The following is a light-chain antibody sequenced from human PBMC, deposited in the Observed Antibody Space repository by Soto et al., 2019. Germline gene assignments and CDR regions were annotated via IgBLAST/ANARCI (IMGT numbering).Light chain of an antibody. CDR3: ATWDVTLNIWV. CDR1: GSNLQRRN. Sequence: QSVLTQPPSASATPGERVPIACSGSGSNLQRRNGYWYQHLPGKAPKPHICSTDLRPSWVPDRFSGSKSGTSASLAISGLQSEDEADYYCATWDVTLNIWVFGGGTKLTVL. V-gene: IGLV1-44*01. CDR2: STD. J-gene: IGLJ3*02.